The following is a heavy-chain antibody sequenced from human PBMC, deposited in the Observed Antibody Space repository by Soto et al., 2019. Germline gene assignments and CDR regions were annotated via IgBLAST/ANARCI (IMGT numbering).Heavy chain of an antibody. D-gene: IGHD3-10*01. Sequence: PGGSLRLSCVACGFTFEDYSLHWVRQVPGKGLEWVAGISGNSGSSGYADSVRGRFTVSRDNAKNSLFLQMSSLSPEDTALYYCTKRRSARPGFDAFDLWGQGTMVTVSS. V-gene: IGHV3-9*01. J-gene: IGHJ3*01. CDR3: TKRRSARPGFDAFDL. CDR1: GFTFEDYS. CDR2: ISGNSGSS.